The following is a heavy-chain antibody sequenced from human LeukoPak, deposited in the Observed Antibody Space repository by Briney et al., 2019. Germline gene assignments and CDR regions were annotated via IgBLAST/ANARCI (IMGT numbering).Heavy chain of an antibody. CDR1: GFTFSSYW. D-gene: IGHD3-16*01. CDR3: ARGRGEDY. CDR2: IKQDGGDK. V-gene: IGHV3-7*04. J-gene: IGHJ4*02. Sequence: GGSLRLSCAASGFTFSSYWMTWVRQAPGKGLEWVANIKQDGGDKYYVDPVKGRFTISRDNAKNSLYLQMNSLRAGDTAVYYCARGRGEDYWGQGTLVTVSS.